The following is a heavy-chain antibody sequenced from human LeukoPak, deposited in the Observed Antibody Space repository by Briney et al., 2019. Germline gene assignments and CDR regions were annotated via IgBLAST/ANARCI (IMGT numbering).Heavy chain of an antibody. J-gene: IGHJ4*02. CDR3: AKRMYGWYQIDY. V-gene: IGHV3-23*01. Sequence: GGSLRLSCAASGFIFSDYAMSWVRQAPGEGLEWVSAITGPGEGTLYADSVLGRFTTSRDNSKNTLYLQMNSLRAEDTAVYFCAKRMYGWYQIDYWGQGTLVTVSS. D-gene: IGHD6-19*01. CDR2: ITGPGEGT. CDR1: GFIFSDYA.